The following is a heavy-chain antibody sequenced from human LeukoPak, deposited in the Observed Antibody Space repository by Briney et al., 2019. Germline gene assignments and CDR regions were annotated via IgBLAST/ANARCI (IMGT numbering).Heavy chain of an antibody. D-gene: IGHD4-23*01. CDR3: ARDIRDYGGNLPSDY. CDR1: GGTFSSYT. CDR2: IIPILGIA. J-gene: IGHJ4*02. V-gene: IGHV1-69*04. Sequence: ASVKVSCKASGGTFSSYTISRVRQAPGQGLEWMGRIIPILGIANYAQKFQGRVTITADKSTSTAYMELSSLRSEDTAVYYCARDIRDYGGNLPSDYWGQGTLVTVSS.